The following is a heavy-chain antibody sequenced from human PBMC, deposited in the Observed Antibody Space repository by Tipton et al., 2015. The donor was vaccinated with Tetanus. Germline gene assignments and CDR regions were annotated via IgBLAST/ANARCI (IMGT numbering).Heavy chain of an antibody. V-gene: IGHV1-69*13. CDR3: ARDRYSYGSFYFDY. CDR1: GYTFTSYG. D-gene: IGHD5-18*01. J-gene: IGHJ4*02. Sequence: QLVQSGPEVKKPGASVKVSCKASGYTFTSYGISWVRQAPGQGLEWMGGIIPIFGTANYAQKFQGRVTITADESTSTAYMELSSLRSEDTAVYYCARDRYSYGSFYFDYWGQGTLVTVSS. CDR2: IIPIFGTA.